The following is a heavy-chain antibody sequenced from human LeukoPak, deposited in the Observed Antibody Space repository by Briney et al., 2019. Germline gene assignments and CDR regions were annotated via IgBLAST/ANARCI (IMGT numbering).Heavy chain of an antibody. Sequence: ASVKASCKASGYTFTNYGISWVRQAPGQGLEWMGWISAYTGNTNYAQKLQGRVTMTTDTSTSTVYMELRSLRSDDTAVYYCARAGWYTSSSGACDNWGQGTLVTASS. J-gene: IGHJ4*02. V-gene: IGHV1-18*01. CDR1: GYTFTNYG. D-gene: IGHD6-6*01. CDR3: ARAGWYTSSSGACDN. CDR2: ISAYTGNT.